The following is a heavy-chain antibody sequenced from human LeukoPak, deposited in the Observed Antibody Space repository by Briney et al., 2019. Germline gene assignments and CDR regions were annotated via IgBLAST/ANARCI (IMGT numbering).Heavy chain of an antibody. Sequence: GASVKVSCKASGYTFTSYGISWVRQAPGQGLEWMGWISAYNGNTNYAQKLQGRVTMTTDTSTSTAYMELRSLRSDDTAVYYCARVVGATGRYAFDIWGQGTMVTVSS. CDR2: ISAYNGNT. CDR3: ARVVGATGRYAFDI. CDR1: GYTFTSYG. D-gene: IGHD1-26*01. J-gene: IGHJ3*02. V-gene: IGHV1-18*01.